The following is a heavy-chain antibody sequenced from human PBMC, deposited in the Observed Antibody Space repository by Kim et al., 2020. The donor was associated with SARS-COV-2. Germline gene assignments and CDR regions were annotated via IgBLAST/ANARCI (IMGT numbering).Heavy chain of an antibody. CDR3: ARARFTMIVVVHWYFDL. CDR1: GFTFSSYG. CDR2: ISYDGSNK. D-gene: IGHD3-22*01. Sequence: GGSLRLSCAASGFTFSSYGMHWVRQAPGKGLEWVAVISYDGSNKYYADSVKGRFTISRDNSKNTLYLQMNSLRAEDTAVYYCARARFTMIVVVHWYFDLWGRGTLVTVSS. J-gene: IGHJ2*01. V-gene: IGHV3-33*05.